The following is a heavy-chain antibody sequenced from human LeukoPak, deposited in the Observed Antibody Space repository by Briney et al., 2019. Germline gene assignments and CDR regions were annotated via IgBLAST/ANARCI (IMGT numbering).Heavy chain of an antibody. D-gene: IGHD3-16*02. J-gene: IGHJ3*02. Sequence: GESLKISCKGSGYSFTNYWIGWVRQAPGKGLECMGGFDPEDGETIYAQKFQGRATMTEDTSTDTAYMELSSLRSEDTAVYYCATDSPYDYVWGSYRSPPAFDIWGQGTMVTVSS. V-gene: IGHV1-24*01. CDR3: ATDSPYDYVWGSYRSPPAFDI. CDR1: GYSFTNYW. CDR2: FDPEDGET.